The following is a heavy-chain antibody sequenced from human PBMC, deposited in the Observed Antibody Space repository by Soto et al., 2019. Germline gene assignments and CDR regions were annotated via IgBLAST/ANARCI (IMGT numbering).Heavy chain of an antibody. CDR3: ARGARSSSTSFRYYYGMDV. CDR1: GGTFSSYA. D-gene: IGHD6-6*01. J-gene: IGHJ6*02. V-gene: IGHV1-69*13. Sequence: GASVKVSCKASGGTFSSYALSWVRQAPGQGLEWMGGIIPIFGTANYAQKFQGRVTITADESTSTAYMELTSLRSEDTAVYYCARGARSSSTSFRYYYGMDVWGQGTTVTVSS. CDR2: IIPIFGTA.